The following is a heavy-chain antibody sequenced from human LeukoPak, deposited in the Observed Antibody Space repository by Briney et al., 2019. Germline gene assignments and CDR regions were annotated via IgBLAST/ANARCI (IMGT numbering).Heavy chain of an antibody. D-gene: IGHD1-26*01. Sequence: SETLSLTCTVSGGSISSSSYYWGWIRQPPGKGLEWIGSIYYSGSTYYNPSLKSRVTISVDTSKNQFSLKLSSVTAADTAVYYCARGGRTWGGSYYYRAFDIWGQGTMVTVSS. CDR2: IYYSGST. J-gene: IGHJ3*02. V-gene: IGHV4-39*07. CDR1: GGSISSSSYY. CDR3: ARGGRTWGGSYYYRAFDI.